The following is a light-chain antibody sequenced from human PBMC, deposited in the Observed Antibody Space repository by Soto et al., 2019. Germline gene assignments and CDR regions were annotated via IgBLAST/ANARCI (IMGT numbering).Light chain of an antibody. CDR1: QSVSIH. J-gene: IGKJ5*01. V-gene: IGKV3-15*01. Sequence: ETVMTQSPGTLSVSLGERATLSFRASQSVSIHLAWYQQKPGQAPRLLIYDTSTRATGIPARFSGSGSGTEFTLTIGSLQSEDFAVYYCQQYSNWPPITFGQGTRLEI. CDR3: QQYSNWPPIT. CDR2: DTS.